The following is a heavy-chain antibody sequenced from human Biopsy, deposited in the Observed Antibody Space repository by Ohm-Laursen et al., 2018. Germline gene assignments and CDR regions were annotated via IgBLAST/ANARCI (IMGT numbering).Heavy chain of an antibody. CDR2: INETSSHI. CDR3: ARDSSRRAREGGMDV. CDR1: GFSVSSYD. J-gene: IGHJ6*02. V-gene: IGHV3-21*01. D-gene: IGHD2-2*01. Sequence: SLRLSCSASGFSVSSYDMNWSRQAPGQGLERISYINETSSHIYDANSVSGRFTVARDIAKNSLYSQLNSLRVEDTAVYYCARDSSRRAREGGMDVWGQGTTVTVSS.